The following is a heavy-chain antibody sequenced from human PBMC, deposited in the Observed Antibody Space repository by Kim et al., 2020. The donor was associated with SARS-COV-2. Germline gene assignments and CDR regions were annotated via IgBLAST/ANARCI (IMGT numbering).Heavy chain of an antibody. D-gene: IGHD3-3*01. V-gene: IGHV5-51*01. J-gene: IGHJ4*02. Sequence: GESLKISCKASGYDFANYWIGWVRQRPGQGLEWMGIIYPRDSDTKNSPSFQGQITITVDTSIDTAYVQWTSLKASDAAVYFCARRGQKGGVVTAYDYWGQGTLVTVSS. CDR3: ARRGQKGGVVTAYDY. CDR1: GYDFANYW. CDR2: IYPRDSDT.